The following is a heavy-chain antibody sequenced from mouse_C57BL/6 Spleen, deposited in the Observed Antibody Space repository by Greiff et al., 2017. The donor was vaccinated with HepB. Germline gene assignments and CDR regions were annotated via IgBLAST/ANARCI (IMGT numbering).Heavy chain of an antibody. J-gene: IGHJ1*03. V-gene: IGHV1-82*01. CDR3: ASTTVVATRYFDV. CDR1: GYAFSSSW. Sequence: VQLQQSGPELVKPGASVKISCKASGYAFSSSWMNWVKQRPGKGLEWIRRIYPGDGDTNYNGKFKGKATLTADKSSSTAYMQLSSLTSEDSAVYFCASTTVVATRYFDVWGTGTTVTVSS. D-gene: IGHD1-1*01. CDR2: IYPGDGDT.